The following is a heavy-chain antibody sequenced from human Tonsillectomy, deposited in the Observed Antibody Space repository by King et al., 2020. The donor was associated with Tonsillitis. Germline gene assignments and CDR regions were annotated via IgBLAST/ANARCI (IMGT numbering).Heavy chain of an antibody. CDR2: IYYSGST. D-gene: IGHD3-10*01. Sequence: VQLQESGPGLVKPSQTLSLTCTVSGGSISNGGYYWSWIRQHPGKGLEWIGYIYYSGSTYYNPSLKSRVTISVDTSKNQFSLKLSSVTAADTAVYYCARDFITMVRGVIVSWFDPWGQGTLVTVSS. CDR3: ARDFITMVRGVIVSWFDP. CDR1: GGSISNGGYY. V-gene: IGHV4-31*03. J-gene: IGHJ5*02.